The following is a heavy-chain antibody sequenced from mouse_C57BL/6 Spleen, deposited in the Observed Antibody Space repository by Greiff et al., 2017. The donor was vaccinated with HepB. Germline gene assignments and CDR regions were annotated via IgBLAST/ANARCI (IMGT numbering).Heavy chain of an antibody. CDR2: IWSGGST. CDR1: GFSLPSYG. V-gene: IGHV2-2*01. J-gene: IGHJ1*03. D-gene: IGHD1-1*01. CDR3: AAHYYGSSYVYFDV. Sequence: QVQLMQSGPGLVQPSQTLSITCASSGFSLPSYGVPWVRQSPGKGLEWVGVIWSGGSTDYNAAFISRLSISKDNSKSQVFFKMNSLQADDAALYYCAAHYYGSSYVYFDVWGTGTTVTVSS.